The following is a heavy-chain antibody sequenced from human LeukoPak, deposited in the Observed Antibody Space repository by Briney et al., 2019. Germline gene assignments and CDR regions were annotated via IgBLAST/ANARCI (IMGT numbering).Heavy chain of an antibody. J-gene: IGHJ3*02. CDR2: ISGSGGST. CDR3: AKAHYYDSSGYYSRYDAFDI. CDR1: GFTFSSYA. Sequence: PGGSLRLSCAASGFTFSSYAMSWVRQAPGKGLEWVSAISGSGGSTYYADSVKGRFTISRDNSKNTLYLQMNSLRAEDTAVYHCAKAHYYDSSGYYSRYDAFDIWGQGTMVTVSS. D-gene: IGHD3-22*01. V-gene: IGHV3-23*01.